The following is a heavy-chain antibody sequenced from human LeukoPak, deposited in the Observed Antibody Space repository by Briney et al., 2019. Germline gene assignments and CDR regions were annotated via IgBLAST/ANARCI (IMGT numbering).Heavy chain of an antibody. V-gene: IGHV3-21*01. CDR2: SSTSSSYI. CDR1: GFTFSRHS. CDR3: ARDPENVSGSHSHFDL. D-gene: IGHD1-26*01. J-gene: IGHJ2*01. Sequence: GGSLRLSCAASGFTFSRHSMNWARQPAGKGLEWVSSSSTSSSYIYYAHSVKGRFTISRDNAKNSLYLQMNSLRAEDTAVYYCARDPENVSGSHSHFDLWGRGTLVTVSS.